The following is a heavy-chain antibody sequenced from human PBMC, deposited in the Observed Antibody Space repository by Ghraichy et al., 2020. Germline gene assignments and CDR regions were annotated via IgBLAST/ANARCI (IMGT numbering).Heavy chain of an antibody. D-gene: IGHD4-23*01. CDR1: GYTLTELS. Sequence: ASVKVSCKVSGYTLTELSMHWVRQAPGKGLEWMGGFDPEDGETIYAQKFQGRVTMTEDTSTDTAYMELSSLRSEDTAVYYCATWPTRWHISYYFDYWGQGTLVTVSS. CDR2: FDPEDGET. V-gene: IGHV1-24*01. J-gene: IGHJ4*02. CDR3: ATWPTRWHISYYFDY.